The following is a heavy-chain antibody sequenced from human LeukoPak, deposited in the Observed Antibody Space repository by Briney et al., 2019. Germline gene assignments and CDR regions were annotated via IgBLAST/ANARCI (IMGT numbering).Heavy chain of an antibody. CDR2: ISAYNGNT. CDR1: GYTFTSYG. J-gene: IGHJ5*02. D-gene: IGHD2-21*02. CDR3: ARVNVVSVVVTASRANWFDP. Sequence: ASVKVSCKASGYTFTSYGISWVRQAPGQGLEWMGWISAYNGNTNYAQKLQGRVTMTTDTSTSTAYMELRSLRSDDTAVYYCARVNVVSVVVTASRANWFDPWGQGTLVTVSS. V-gene: IGHV1-18*04.